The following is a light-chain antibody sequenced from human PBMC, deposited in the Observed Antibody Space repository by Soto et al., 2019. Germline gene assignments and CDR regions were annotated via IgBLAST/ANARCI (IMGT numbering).Light chain of an antibody. V-gene: IGLV1-51*01. CDR3: ATWDGSLPGEV. CDR2: DNN. J-gene: IGLJ2*01. Sequence: QSVLTQSPSVSAAPGQKVTISCSGSSSNIGDNYVSWYQQLPGTAPKLLIYDNNKRPPGIPDRFSGSKSGTSGTLEITGLQTGDEADYYCATWDGSLPGEVFGGGTKVTVL. CDR1: SSNIGDNY.